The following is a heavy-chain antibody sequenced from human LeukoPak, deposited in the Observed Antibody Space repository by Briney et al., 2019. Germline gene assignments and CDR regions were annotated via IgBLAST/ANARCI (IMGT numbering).Heavy chain of an antibody. J-gene: IGHJ4*02. CDR1: GLTFSSDW. CDR3: AREDCTIGAVCSSLLDH. CDR2: INSDASTI. Sequence: GSLRLSCAASGLTFSSDWMHWVRPVPGRGRWWVSRINSDASTINYADSVKGRFTISRDNAKNTLYLQMNNLRAEDTAVYYCAREDCTIGAVCSSLLDHWGRGALVTVSS. D-gene: IGHD2-8*01. V-gene: IGHV3-74*01.